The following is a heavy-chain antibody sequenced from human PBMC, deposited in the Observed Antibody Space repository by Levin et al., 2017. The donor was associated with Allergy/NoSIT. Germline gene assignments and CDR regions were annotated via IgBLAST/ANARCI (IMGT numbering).Heavy chain of an antibody. CDR2: IYYSGST. V-gene: IGHV4-61*01. D-gene: IGHD4-17*01. CDR3: ARDNGDWYYFDY. J-gene: IGHJ4*02. Sequence: SETLSLTCTVSGGSVSSGSYYWSWIRQPPGKGLEWIGYIYYSGSTNYNPSLKSRVTISVDTSKNQFSLKLSSVTAADTAVYYCARDNGDWYYFDYWGQGTLVTVSS. CDR1: GGSVSSGSYY.